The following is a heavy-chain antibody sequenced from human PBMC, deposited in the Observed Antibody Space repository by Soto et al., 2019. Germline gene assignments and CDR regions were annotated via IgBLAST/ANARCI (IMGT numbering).Heavy chain of an antibody. V-gene: IGHV3-23*01. CDR3: AKSRYSDSSGDFYDY. Sequence: EVQLLESGGGLVQPGWSLSLSCAASAFTFNNYAMSWVRQAPGKGLEWVSGIGGSGRTTYYADSVKGRFTISRDNSNNPLFLKMNSLRAEDTAVYYCAKSRYSDSSGDFYDYWGQGTLVTVSS. D-gene: IGHD3-22*01. CDR1: AFTFNNYA. J-gene: IGHJ4*02. CDR2: IGGSGRTT.